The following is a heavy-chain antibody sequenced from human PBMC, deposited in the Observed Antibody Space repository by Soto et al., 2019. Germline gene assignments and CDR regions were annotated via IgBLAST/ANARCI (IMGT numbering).Heavy chain of an antibody. D-gene: IGHD3-22*01. J-gene: IGHJ4*02. CDR3: AISMVTYYYDSSGYPFDH. CDR1: GGTFSSYA. CDR2: IIPIFVTA. V-gene: IGHV1-69*13. Sequence: SVKVSCKASGGTFSSYAISWVRQAPGQGREWMGGIIPIFVTANYAQKFQGRVTITADESTSTAYMELSSLRSDDTAVYYCAISMVTYYYDSSGYPFDHWGQGXLVTSPQ.